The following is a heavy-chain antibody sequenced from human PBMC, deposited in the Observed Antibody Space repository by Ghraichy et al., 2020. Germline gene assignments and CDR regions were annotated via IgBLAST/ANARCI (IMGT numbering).Heavy chain of an antibody. CDR1: GFTFSSYA. V-gene: IGHV3-23*01. Sequence: GGSLRLSCAASGFTFSSYAMSWVRQAPGKGLEWVSAISGSGGSTYYADSVKGRFTISRDNSKNTLYLQMNSLRAEDTAVYYCAKRKDSSGYPTSMDVWGQGTTVTVSS. CDR3: AKRKDSSGYPTSMDV. J-gene: IGHJ6*02. CDR2: ISGSGGST. D-gene: IGHD3-22*01.